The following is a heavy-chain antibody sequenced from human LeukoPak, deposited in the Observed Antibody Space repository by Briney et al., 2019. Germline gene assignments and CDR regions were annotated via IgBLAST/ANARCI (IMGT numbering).Heavy chain of an antibody. CDR3: ATQAWRTHGAGGYHDDC. CDR1: GFTFSSYE. J-gene: IGHJ4*01. V-gene: IGHV3-48*01. CDR2: ISPGSSTI. Sequence: TGGSLRLSCAASGFTFSSYEMNWVRQAPGKGLEWVSYISPGSSTIYYADFAKGRFTISRDDGEKSLYLQTNPLRAEDTAVYYCATQAWRTHGAGGYHDDCWGHGTLVTVSS. D-gene: IGHD2-8*01.